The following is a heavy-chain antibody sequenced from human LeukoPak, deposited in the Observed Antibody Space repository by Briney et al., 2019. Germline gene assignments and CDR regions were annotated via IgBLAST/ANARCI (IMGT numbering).Heavy chain of an antibody. CDR3: ARGVVVAPQTFDY. J-gene: IGHJ4*02. Sequence: SETLSLTCTVSGGSIGSHYWSWIRQPPGKGLEWIGYIYYSGSTNYNPSLKSRVTISVDTSKNQFSLKLSSVTAADTAVYYCARGVVVAPQTFDYWGQGTLVTVSS. D-gene: IGHD2-21*01. CDR2: IYYSGST. V-gene: IGHV4-59*11. CDR1: GGSIGSHY.